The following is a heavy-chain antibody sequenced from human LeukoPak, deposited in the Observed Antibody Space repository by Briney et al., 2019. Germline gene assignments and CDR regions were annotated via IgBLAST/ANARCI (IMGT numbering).Heavy chain of an antibody. CDR1: GFTFSNAW. J-gene: IGHJ4*02. V-gene: IGHV3-15*01. D-gene: IGHD3-22*01. CDR2: IKSKTDGGTT. Sequence: GGSLRLSCAASGFTFSNAWMSWVRQAPGKGLEWVGRIKSKTDGGTTDYAAPVKGRFTISRDDSKNTLYLQMNSLKTEDTAVYYCTTDLDDSSGYLEPNFDYWGQGTLVTVSS. CDR3: TTDLDDSSGYLEPNFDY.